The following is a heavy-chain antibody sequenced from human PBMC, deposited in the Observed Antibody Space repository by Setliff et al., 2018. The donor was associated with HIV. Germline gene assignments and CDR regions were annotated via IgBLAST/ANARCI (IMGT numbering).Heavy chain of an antibody. J-gene: IGHJ6*02. CDR3: ARHINSYWYGDGMDV. CDR2: IYPGDSDT. V-gene: IGHV5-51*01. D-gene: IGHD2-8*02. CDR1: GYSFTSYW. Sequence: GESLKISCKGSGYSFTSYWIGWVRQMPGKGLEWMGLIYPGDSDTRYSPSFQGQVTISVDKSIRTAYLQWSSLKASDTATYYCARHINSYWYGDGMDVWGQGTTVTVSS.